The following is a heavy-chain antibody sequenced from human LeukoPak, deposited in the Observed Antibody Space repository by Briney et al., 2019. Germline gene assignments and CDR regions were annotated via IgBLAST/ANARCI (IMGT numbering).Heavy chain of an antibody. CDR3: ARHHRAYNWNGPPLHFFDH. Sequence: GASVKVSCKASGGTFSNYAISWVRQAPGQGLEWMGGIIPIFGTRNYARKFQGRVTVTADESTSTAYMELSSLRSDDTAVYYCARHHRAYNWNGPPLHFFDHWGQGTLVTVSS. D-gene: IGHD1-20*01. V-gene: IGHV1-69*01. CDR1: GGTFSNYA. CDR2: IIPIFGTR. J-gene: IGHJ4*02.